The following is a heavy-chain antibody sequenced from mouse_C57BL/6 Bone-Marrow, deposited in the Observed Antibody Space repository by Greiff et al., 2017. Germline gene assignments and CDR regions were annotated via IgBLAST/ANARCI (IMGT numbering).Heavy chain of an antibody. V-gene: IGHV5-4*01. J-gene: IGHJ4*01. CDR1: GFTFSSYA. D-gene: IGHD2-2*01. CDR2: ISDGGSYT. Sequence: VQLKQSGGGLVKPGGSLKLSCAASGFTFSSYAMSWVRQTPEKRLEWVATISDGGSYTYYPDNVKGRFTISRDNAKNNLYLQMSHLKSEDTAMYYCARDRLWLPYYYAMDYWGQGHSVTVSS. CDR3: ARDRLWLPYYYAMDY.